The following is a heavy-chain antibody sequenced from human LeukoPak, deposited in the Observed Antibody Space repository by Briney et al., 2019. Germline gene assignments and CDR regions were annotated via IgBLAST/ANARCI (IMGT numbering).Heavy chain of an antibody. V-gene: IGHV1-24*01. D-gene: IGHD3-10*01. J-gene: IGHJ4*02. CDR1: GYTFTSYY. Sequence: ASVKVSCKASGYTFTSYYMHWVRQAPGKGLEWMGGFDPEDGETIYAQKFQGRVTMTEDTSTDTAYMELSSLRSEDTAVYYCATLGSGFGELSIDYWGQGTLVTVSS. CDR3: ATLGSGFGELSIDY. CDR2: FDPEDGET.